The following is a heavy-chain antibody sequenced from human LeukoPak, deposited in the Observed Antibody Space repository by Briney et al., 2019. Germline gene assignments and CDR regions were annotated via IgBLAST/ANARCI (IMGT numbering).Heavy chain of an antibody. CDR3: AKDNIRIVVAGTIDY. CDR2: IRWNSGSK. Sequence: TGGSLRLSCEASGFTFDEYAMHWVRQAPGKGLEWVSGIRWNSGSKGYAGSVKGRFTISRDNAKNSLYLQMNSLRSEDTALYYCAKDNIRIVVAGTIDYWGQGTLVTVSS. J-gene: IGHJ4*02. V-gene: IGHV3-9*01. D-gene: IGHD6-19*01. CDR1: GFTFDEYA.